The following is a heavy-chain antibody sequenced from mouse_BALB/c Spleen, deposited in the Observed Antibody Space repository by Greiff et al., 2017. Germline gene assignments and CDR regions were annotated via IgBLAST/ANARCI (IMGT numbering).Heavy chain of an antibody. Sequence: EVKLVESGGGLVKPGGSLKLSCAASGFTFSSYAMSWVRQTPEKRLEWVASISSGGSTYYPDSVKGRFTNSRDNARNILYLQMSSLRSEDTAMYYCARVGKIFYAMDYWGQGTSVTVSS. CDR2: ISSGGST. D-gene: IGHD4-1*01. V-gene: IGHV5-6-5*01. CDR1: GFTFSSYA. CDR3: ARVGKIFYAMDY. J-gene: IGHJ4*01.